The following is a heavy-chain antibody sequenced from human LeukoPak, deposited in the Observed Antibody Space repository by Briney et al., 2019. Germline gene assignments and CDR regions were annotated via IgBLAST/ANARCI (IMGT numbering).Heavy chain of an antibody. J-gene: IGHJ6*03. CDR2: MNPNSGNT. CDR1: GYTFTSYD. Sequence: ASVKVSCKASGYTFTSYDINWVRQATGQGLEWMGWMNPNSGNTGYAQKFQGRVTMTRNTSISTAYMELSSLRSEDTAVYYCARGVTMVRGVLYYYYYYMDVWGQGSLVTVSS. CDR3: ARGVTMVRGVLYYYYYYMDV. D-gene: IGHD3-10*01. V-gene: IGHV1-8*01.